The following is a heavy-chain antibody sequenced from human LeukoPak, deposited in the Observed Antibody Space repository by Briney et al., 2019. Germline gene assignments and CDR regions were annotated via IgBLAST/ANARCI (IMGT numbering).Heavy chain of an antibody. D-gene: IGHD6-6*01. CDR1: GGSISSGGYY. J-gene: IGHJ4*02. Sequence: SETLSLTCIVSGGSISSGGYYWSWIRQHPGKGLEWIGYIYYSGSTYYNPSLKSRVTISVDTSKNQFSLKLSSVTAADTAVYYCARVRSSSTFDYWGQGTLVTVSS. V-gene: IGHV4-31*03. CDR2: IYYSGST. CDR3: ARVRSSSTFDY.